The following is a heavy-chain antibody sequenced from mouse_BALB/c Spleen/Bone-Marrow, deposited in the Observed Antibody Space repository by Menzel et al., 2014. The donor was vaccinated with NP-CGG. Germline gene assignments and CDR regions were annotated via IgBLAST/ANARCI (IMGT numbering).Heavy chain of an antibody. V-gene: IGHV2-6-7*01. CDR2: IWRDGST. J-gene: IGHJ2*01. CDR1: GFSLTGYG. D-gene: IGHD1-1*02. CDR3: ARSFTRVEATPFDY. Sequence: VMLVESGPGLVAPSQSLSITCTVSGFSLTGYGVNWVRQPPGKGLEWLGMIWRDGSTDYNSVLKSRLNISKDNSNNQVFLKMNSLQTDDTARYYCARSFTRVEATPFDYWGQGTTLTVSS.